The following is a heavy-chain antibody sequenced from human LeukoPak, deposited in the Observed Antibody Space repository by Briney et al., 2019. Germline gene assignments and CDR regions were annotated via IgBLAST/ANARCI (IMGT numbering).Heavy chain of an antibody. CDR2: INPNSGGT. D-gene: IGHD1-26*01. V-gene: IGHV1-2*02. CDR1: GYTFTGHY. J-gene: IGHJ4*02. Sequence: ASVKVSCKASGYTFTGHYIHWVRQAPGQGLEWMGGINPNSGGTSYAQKFQGRVTMTRDTSITTAYMDLSRLRSDDTALYYCARQGESLFDYWGQGTLVTVSS. CDR3: ARQGESLFDY.